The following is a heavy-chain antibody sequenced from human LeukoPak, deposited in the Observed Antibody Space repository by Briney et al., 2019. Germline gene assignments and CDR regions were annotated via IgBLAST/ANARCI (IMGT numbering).Heavy chain of an antibody. Sequence: GGSLRLSCAASGFTFSNAWMSWVRQAPGKGLEWVGRIKSNTDGGTADYAAPVKDRVTISRDDSKNTLYLQMNSLKTEDTAVYYCTTDPRNGYYFDYWGQGTLATVSP. D-gene: IGHD1-1*01. CDR1: GFTFSNAW. CDR2: IKSNTDGGTA. J-gene: IGHJ4*02. CDR3: TTDPRNGYYFDY. V-gene: IGHV3-15*01.